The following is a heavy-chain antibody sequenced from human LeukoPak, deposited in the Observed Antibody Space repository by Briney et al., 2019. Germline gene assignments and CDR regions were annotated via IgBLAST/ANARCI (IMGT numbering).Heavy chain of an antibody. Sequence: SETLSLTCTVSGGSMSSSSYYWGWIRQPPGTGLEWIGSIYYSGSTYYNPSLKSRVTISVDTSKNQFSLKLSSVTAADTAVYYCARLPNQYDYVWGSYRLTAVGDIWGQGTMVTVSS. D-gene: IGHD3-16*02. CDR3: ARLPNQYDYVWGSYRLTAVGDI. CDR1: GGSMSSSSYY. CDR2: IYYSGST. V-gene: IGHV4-39*01. J-gene: IGHJ3*02.